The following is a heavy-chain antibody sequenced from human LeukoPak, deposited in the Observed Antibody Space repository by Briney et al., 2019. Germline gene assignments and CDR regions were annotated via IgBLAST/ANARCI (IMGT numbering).Heavy chain of an antibody. Sequence: GGSLRLSCAASGFTFSSYAMSWVRQAPGKGLEWVSAISGSGGSTYYADSVKGRFTISRDNAKNSLYLQMNSLRAEDTAVYYCARVPRSRNYFLDYWGQGTLVTVSS. CDR2: ISGSGGST. D-gene: IGHD1-7*01. CDR3: ARVPRSRNYFLDY. CDR1: GFTFSSYA. V-gene: IGHV3-23*01. J-gene: IGHJ4*02.